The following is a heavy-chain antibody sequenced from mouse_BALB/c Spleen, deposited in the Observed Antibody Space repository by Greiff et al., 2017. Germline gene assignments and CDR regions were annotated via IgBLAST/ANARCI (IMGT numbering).Heavy chain of an antibody. CDR2: IYPYNGGT. CDR3: ARWGGNYYFDY. J-gene: IGHJ2*01. CDR1: GYTFTDYN. Sequence: EVQLQQSGPELVKPGASVKISCKASGYTFTDYNMHWVKQSHGKSLEWIGYIYPYNGGTGYNQKFKSKATLTVDNSSSTAYMELRSLTSEDSAVYYCARWGGNYYFDYWGQGTTLTVSS. D-gene: IGHD2-1*01. V-gene: IGHV1S29*02.